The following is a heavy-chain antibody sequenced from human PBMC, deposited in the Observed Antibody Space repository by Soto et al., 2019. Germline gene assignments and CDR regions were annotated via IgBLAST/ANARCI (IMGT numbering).Heavy chain of an antibody. CDR2: ISSSGSTI. D-gene: IGHD3-22*01. V-gene: IGHV3-48*03. CDR1: GFTFSSYE. Sequence: PGGSLRLSCAASGFTFSSYEMNWVRQAPGKGLEWVSYISSSGSTIYYADSVKGRFTISRDNAKNSLYLQMNSLRAEDTAVYYCARGLITMIVVAHDAFDIWGQGTMVTVS. J-gene: IGHJ3*02. CDR3: ARGLITMIVVAHDAFDI.